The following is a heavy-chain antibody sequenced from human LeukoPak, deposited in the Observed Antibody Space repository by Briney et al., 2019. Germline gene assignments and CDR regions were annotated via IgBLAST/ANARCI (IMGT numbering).Heavy chain of an antibody. CDR1: GGSISSCY. J-gene: IGHJ4*02. CDR3: ARGAIYCGGDCYWDY. V-gene: IGHV4-59*01. CDR2: IYYSGST. Sequence: PSETLSLTCTVSGGSISSCYWSWIRQPPGKGLEWIGYIYYSGSTNYNPSLKSRVTISVDTSKNQFSLKLSSVTAADTAVYYCARGAIYCGGDCYWDYWGQGTLVTVSS. D-gene: IGHD2-21*02.